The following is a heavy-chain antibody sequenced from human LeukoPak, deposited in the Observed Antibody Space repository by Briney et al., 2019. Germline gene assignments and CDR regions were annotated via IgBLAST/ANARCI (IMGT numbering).Heavy chain of an antibody. V-gene: IGHV4-61*01. CDR2: IYYSGST. J-gene: IGHJ4*02. CDR3: AGARGSGWYGGDLSFDY. CDR1: GGSVSSGSYY. Sequence: SETLSLTCTVSGGSVSSGSYYWSWIRQPPGKGLEWIGYIYYSGSTNYNPSLKSRVTISVDTSKNQFSLKLSSVTAADTAVYYCAGARGSGWYGGDLSFDYWGQGTLVTVSS. D-gene: IGHD6-19*01.